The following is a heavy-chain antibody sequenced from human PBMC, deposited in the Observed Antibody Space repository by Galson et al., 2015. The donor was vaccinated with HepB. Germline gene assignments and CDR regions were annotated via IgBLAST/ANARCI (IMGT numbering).Heavy chain of an antibody. J-gene: IGHJ3*01. CDR1: GGTFSSYT. D-gene: IGHD4-23*01. CDR3: ASDPGEYGGNDHWGLINYWYFDF. CDR2: IIPIFGTA. Sequence: SVKVSCKASGGTFSSYTISWVRQAPGQGLEWMGGIIPIFGTANYAQKFQGRVTITADASTTTAYMELSSLSSEDTAVYYCASDPGEYGGNDHWGLINYWYFDFWGQGTLVTVSS. V-gene: IGHV1-69*13.